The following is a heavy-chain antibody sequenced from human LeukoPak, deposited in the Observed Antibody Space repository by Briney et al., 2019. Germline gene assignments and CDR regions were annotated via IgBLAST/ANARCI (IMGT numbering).Heavy chain of an antibody. J-gene: IGHJ4*02. CDR1: GGSISSSGYY. CDR2: IFYTGST. CDR3: ARHCSGGPCYSDFDY. D-gene: IGHD2-15*01. Sequence: SETLSLTCTVSGGSISSSGYYCGWIRQPPGKGLEWIGSIFYTGSTYYNPSLKSRVTISVDTSKNQFSLKLNSVTAADTAVYYCARHCSGGPCYSDFDYWGQGTLVTVSS. V-gene: IGHV4-39*01.